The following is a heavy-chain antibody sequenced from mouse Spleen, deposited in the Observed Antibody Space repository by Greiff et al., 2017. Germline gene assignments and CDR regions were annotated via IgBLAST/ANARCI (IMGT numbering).Heavy chain of an antibody. Sequence: EVHLVESGGGLVKPGGSLKLSCAASGFTFSSYAMSWVRQTPEKRLEWVAAINSNGGSTYYPDTVKDRFTISRDNAKNTLYLQMSSLRSEDTALYYCARHLELGRGFAYWGQGTLVTVSA. CDR1: GFTFSSYA. CDR2: INSNGGST. D-gene: IGHD4-1*01. CDR3: ARHLELGRGFAY. V-gene: IGHV5-6-2*01. J-gene: IGHJ3*01.